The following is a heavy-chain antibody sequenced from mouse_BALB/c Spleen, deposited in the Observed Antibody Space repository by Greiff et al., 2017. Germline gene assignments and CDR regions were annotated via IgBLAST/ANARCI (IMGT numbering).Heavy chain of an antibody. CDR1: GFNIKDYY. D-gene: IGHD1-1*01. CDR2: IDPENGDT. Sequence: EVQLQQSGAELVRSGASVKLSCTASGFNIKDYYMHWVKQRPEQGLEWIGWIDPENGDTEYAPKFQGKATMTADTSSNTAYLQLSSLTSEDTAVYYGNAGDYGSSPWFAYWGQGTLVTVSA. V-gene: IGHV14-4*02. J-gene: IGHJ3*01. CDR3: NAGDYGSSPWFAY.